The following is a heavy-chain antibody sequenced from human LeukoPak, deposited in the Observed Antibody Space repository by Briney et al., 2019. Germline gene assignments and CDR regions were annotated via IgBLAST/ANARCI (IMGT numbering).Heavy chain of an antibody. CDR3: TTGNGNYSGY. D-gene: IGHD1-26*01. CDR2: ISSKAYSGTT. V-gene: IGHV3-49*04. J-gene: IGHJ4*02. CDR1: GFTFGYYA. Sequence: GPLRLSCTASGFTFGYYAMTWVRQAPGKGLEWVGFISSKAYSGTTEYAASVKGRFTISRDDSKSIAYLQMNSLKTEDTAVYYCTTGNGNYSGYWGQGTLVTVSS.